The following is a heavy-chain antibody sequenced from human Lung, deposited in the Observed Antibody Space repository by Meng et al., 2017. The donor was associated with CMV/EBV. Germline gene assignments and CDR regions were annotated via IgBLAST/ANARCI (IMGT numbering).Heavy chain of an antibody. CDR3: ARAGHFFDYGDF. D-gene: IGHD3-16*01. CDR2: IYSNGNT. V-gene: IGHV4-59*01. Sequence: QVQLQESGPGLVKPSETLSVTCTVSGGYIHNYYWGWIRQPPGKGLEWIGQIYSNGNTNYNPSLGSRVTISVDTSKSQFSLHLRSVTTEDTAVYICARAGHFFDYGDFWGPGILVTVSS. J-gene: IGHJ4*02. CDR1: GGYIHNYY.